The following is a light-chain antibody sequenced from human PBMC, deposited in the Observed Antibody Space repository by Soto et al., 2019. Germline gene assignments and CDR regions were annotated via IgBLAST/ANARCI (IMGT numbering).Light chain of an antibody. V-gene: IGLV2-8*01. J-gene: IGLJ2*01. CDR2: EVS. CDR3: TSYTGSNNYVV. Sequence: QSALTQPPSASGSPGQSVTISRTGTSSDVGGYNYVSWYQQHPGKAPKLMIHEVSKRPSGVPDRFSGSKSGNTASLTVSGLQAEDEADYYCTSYTGSNNYVVFGGGTQLTVL. CDR1: SSDVGGYNY.